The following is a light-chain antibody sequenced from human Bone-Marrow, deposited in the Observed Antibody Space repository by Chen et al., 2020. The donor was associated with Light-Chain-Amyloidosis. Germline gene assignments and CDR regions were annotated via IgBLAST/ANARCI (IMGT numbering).Light chain of an antibody. V-gene: IGLV3-25*03. Sequence: SYELTQPHSVSVSPGQTARITCSGDDLPTKYAYWYQQKPGQAPVLAIHRDTERPSGISERFSGSSAGTKATLTISGVQAEDEADYHCQSADSSGTYEVIFGGGTKLTVL. CDR2: RDT. CDR3: QSADSSGTYEVI. J-gene: IGLJ2*01. CDR1: DLPTKY.